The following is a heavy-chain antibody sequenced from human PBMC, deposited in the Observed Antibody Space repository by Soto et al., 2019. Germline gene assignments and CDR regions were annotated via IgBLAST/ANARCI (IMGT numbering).Heavy chain of an antibody. CDR1: GGSISSGGYY. CDR3: VRVKPSRYYYDSSGYYGEFDY. Sequence: ASETLSLTCTVSGGSISSGGYYWSWIRQHPGKGLEWIGYIYYSGSTYYNPSLKSRVTISVDTSKNQFSLKLSSVTAADTAVYYCVRVKPSRYYYDSSGYYGEFDYWGQGTLVTVSS. D-gene: IGHD3-22*01. J-gene: IGHJ4*02. CDR2: IYYSGST. V-gene: IGHV4-31*03.